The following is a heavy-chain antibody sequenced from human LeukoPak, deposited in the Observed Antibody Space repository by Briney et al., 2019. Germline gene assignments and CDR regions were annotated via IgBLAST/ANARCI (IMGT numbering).Heavy chain of an antibody. V-gene: IGHV3-23*01. D-gene: IGHD5-12*01. CDR3: AKSAGVATIYFDC. Sequence: GGSLRLSCTASGFSFGSYDMGWVRQAPGKGLEGVAAIGSDYDRVYKDSVKGRVTISSDNSKNTFYLQMDNVSTEDTAVYFCAKSAGVATIYFDCWGQGALVTVSS. CDR2: IGSDYDR. CDR1: GFSFGSYD. J-gene: IGHJ4*02.